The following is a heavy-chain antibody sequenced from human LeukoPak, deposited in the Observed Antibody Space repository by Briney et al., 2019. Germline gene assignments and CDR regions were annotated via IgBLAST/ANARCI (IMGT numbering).Heavy chain of an antibody. CDR1: GFTFSSYG. V-gene: IGHV3-33*01. CDR3: AREGTTVVIDY. Sequence: GRSLRLSCTASGFTFSSYGMHWVRQAPGKGLEWVAVIWYDGSNKYYADSVKGRFTISRDNSKNTLYLQMNSLRAEDTAVYYCAREGTTVVIDYWGQGTLVTVSS. J-gene: IGHJ4*02. D-gene: IGHD4-23*01. CDR2: IWYDGSNK.